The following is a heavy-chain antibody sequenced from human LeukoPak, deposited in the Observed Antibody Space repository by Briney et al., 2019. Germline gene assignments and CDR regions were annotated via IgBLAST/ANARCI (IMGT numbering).Heavy chain of an antibody. CDR2: ISSSSSYI. CDR3: ARGYYYDSSGYYAYDAFDI. CDR1: GFTFSSYS. D-gene: IGHD3-22*01. J-gene: IGHJ3*02. Sequence: GGSLRLSCAASGFTFSSYSMNWVRQAPGKGLEWVSSISSSSSYIYYADPVKGRFTISRDNAKNSLYLQMNSLRAEDTAVYYCARGYYYDSSGYYAYDAFDIWGQGTMVTVSS. V-gene: IGHV3-21*01.